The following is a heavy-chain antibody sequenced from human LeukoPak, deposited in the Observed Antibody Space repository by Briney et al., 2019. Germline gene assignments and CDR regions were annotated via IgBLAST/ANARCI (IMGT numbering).Heavy chain of an antibody. V-gene: IGHV3-13*01. CDR3: AKLPLRVVAATSYYFDY. J-gene: IGHJ4*02. D-gene: IGHD2-15*01. Sequence: GGSLRLSCAASGFTFSSYDMHWVRQATGKGLEWVSAIGTAGDTYYPGSVKGRFTISRENAKNSLYLQMNSLRAEDTAVYYCAKLPLRVVAATSYYFDYWGQGTLVTVSS. CDR1: GFTFSSYD. CDR2: IGTAGDT.